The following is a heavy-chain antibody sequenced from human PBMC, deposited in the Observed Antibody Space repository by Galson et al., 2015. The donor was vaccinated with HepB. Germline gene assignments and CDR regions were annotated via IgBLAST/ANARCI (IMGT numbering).Heavy chain of an antibody. V-gene: IGHV1-18*01. CDR1: SYTFTNYG. J-gene: IGHJ4*02. CDR3: ARGGPWELLGVRYYSDY. Sequence: QSGAEVKKPGESLKISCKASSYTFTNYGITWVRQAPGQGLEWMGWSNPTSGNTHYAQNLQGRVTMTTDTSTGTAYMELRSLRSDDTAVYYCARGGPWELLGVRYYSDYWGQGTLVTVSS. D-gene: IGHD1-26*01. CDR2: SNPTSGNT.